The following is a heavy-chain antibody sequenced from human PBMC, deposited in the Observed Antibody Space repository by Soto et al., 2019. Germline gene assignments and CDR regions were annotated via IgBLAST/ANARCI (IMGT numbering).Heavy chain of an antibody. V-gene: IGHV4-61*01. CDR3: ARGGDPYKTGH. Sequence: SETLSLTCTVPGGSVNIGTYYWIWIRQPPGKGLEWIGFIHYCGSTNYNPSLKGRVTMSVDTSKNQFSLKLTSVNTAYTAIYYCARGGDPYKTGHWGQGTLVTVSS. J-gene: IGHJ4*02. D-gene: IGHD2-21*01. CDR1: GGSVNIGTYY. CDR2: IHYCGST.